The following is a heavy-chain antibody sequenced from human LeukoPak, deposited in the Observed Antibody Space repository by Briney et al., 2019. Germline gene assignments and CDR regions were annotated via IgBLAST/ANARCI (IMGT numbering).Heavy chain of an antibody. D-gene: IGHD3-16*01. CDR1: GGSISSGDYY. J-gene: IGHJ4*02. Sequence: PSQTLSLTCTVSGGSISSGDYYWSWLRQPPGTGLEWVGYIYYSGSTYYNPSLKSRVTISVDTSKNQFSLKLSSVTAADTAVYYCARGVMGDRNDYFDYWGQGTLVTVSS. CDR2: IYYSGST. CDR3: ARGVMGDRNDYFDY. V-gene: IGHV4-30-4*08.